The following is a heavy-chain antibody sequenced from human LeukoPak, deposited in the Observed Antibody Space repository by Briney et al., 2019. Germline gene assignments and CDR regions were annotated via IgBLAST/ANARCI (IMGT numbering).Heavy chain of an antibody. J-gene: IGHJ3*02. D-gene: IGHD3-22*01. CDR2: INPSGGST. V-gene: IGHV1-46*01. CDR1: GYTFTSYY. Sequence: ASVKVSCKASGYTFTSYYMHWVRQAPGQGLEWMGIINPSGGSTSYAQKFQGRVTMTRDTSTSTVYMELSSLRSEDTAVYYCAREIGKYYYDSSGSGDAFDIWGQGTMVTVSS. CDR3: AREIGKYYYDSSGSGDAFDI.